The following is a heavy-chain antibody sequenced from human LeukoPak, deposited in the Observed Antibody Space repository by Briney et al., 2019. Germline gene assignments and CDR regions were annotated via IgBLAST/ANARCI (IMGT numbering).Heavy chain of an antibody. CDR2: ISGSGGST. V-gene: IGHV3-23*01. CDR3: AKVLLWFGDPWDY. Sequence: GGSLRLSCAASGFTFSSYAMSWVRQAPGKGLEWVSAISGSGGSTYYADSVKGRFTISRDSSKNTLYLQMNSLRAEDTAVYYCAKVLLWFGDPWDYWGQGTLVTVSS. J-gene: IGHJ4*02. CDR1: GFTFSSYA. D-gene: IGHD3-10*01.